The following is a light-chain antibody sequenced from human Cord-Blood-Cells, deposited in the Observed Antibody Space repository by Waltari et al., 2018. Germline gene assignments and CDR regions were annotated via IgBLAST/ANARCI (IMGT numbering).Light chain of an antibody. CDR3: CSYAGSYPYV. CDR2: DVS. J-gene: IGLJ1*01. Sequence: QSALTQSRSVAGSPGQSVTISCTGTSSDAGGYNYVSWYQQHPGKAPKLMIYDVSKRPSGVPDRFSGSKSGNTASLTISGLQAEDEADYYCCSYAGSYPYVFGTGTKVTVL. CDR1: SSDAGGYNY. V-gene: IGLV2-11*01.